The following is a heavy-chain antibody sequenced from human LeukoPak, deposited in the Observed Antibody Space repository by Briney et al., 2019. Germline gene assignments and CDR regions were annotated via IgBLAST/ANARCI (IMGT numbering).Heavy chain of an antibody. V-gene: IGHV4-61*02. J-gene: IGHJ5*02. CDR2: IYTSGST. CDR3: ARGGYYGSGNDFRFDP. Sequence: SETLSLTCTVSGGSISSGSYYWSWIRQPAGKGLEWIGRIYTSGSTNYNPSLKSRVTISVETSKNQFSLKLKSVTAADTAVYYCARGGYYGSGNDFRFDPWGQGTLVTVSS. CDR1: GGSISSGSYY. D-gene: IGHD3-10*01.